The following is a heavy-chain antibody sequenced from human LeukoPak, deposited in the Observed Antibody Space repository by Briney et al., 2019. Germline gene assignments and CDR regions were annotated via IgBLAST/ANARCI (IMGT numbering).Heavy chain of an antibody. CDR3: ATERLDSSGYYVLNY. V-gene: IGHV1-2*02. CDR1: GYTFTGYY. J-gene: IGHJ4*02. CDR2: INPNSGGT. D-gene: IGHD3-22*01. Sequence: ASVKVSCKASGYTFTGYYMHWVRQAPGQGLEWMGWINPNSGGTNYAQKFQGRVTMTRDTSISTGYMELSRLRSDDTAVYYCATERLDSSGYYVLNYWGQGTLDTVSS.